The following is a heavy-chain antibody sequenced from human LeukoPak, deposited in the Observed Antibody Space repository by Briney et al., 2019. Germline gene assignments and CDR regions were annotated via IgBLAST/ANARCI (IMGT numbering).Heavy chain of an antibody. CDR3: ASAAYDFWSGYQNYFDY. D-gene: IGHD3-3*01. J-gene: IGHJ4*02. Sequence: ASVKVSCKASGYAFTSYGISWVRQAPGQGLEWMGWISAYNGNTNYAQKLQGRVTMTTDTSTSTAYMELRSLRSDDTAVYYCASAAYDFWSGYQNYFDYWGQGTLVTVSS. CDR2: ISAYNGNT. V-gene: IGHV1-18*01. CDR1: GYAFTSYG.